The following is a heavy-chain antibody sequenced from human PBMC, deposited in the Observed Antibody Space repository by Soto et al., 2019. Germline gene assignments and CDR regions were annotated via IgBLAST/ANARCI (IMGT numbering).Heavy chain of an antibody. CDR2: IWNDGSKK. J-gene: IGHJ4*02. CDR1: GFTFSRYA. V-gene: IGHV3-33*06. D-gene: IGHD3-10*01. Sequence: GGSLRLSCAASGFTFSRYAMHWVRQAQGKGLEWVAIIWNDGSKKFYADSGEGRFTVSRDNSKNTLYLQMNSLRAEDTAVYYCAKGFFCRTVTTRVIYYFCGQGSLVPVSS. CDR3: AKGFFCRTVTTRVIYYF.